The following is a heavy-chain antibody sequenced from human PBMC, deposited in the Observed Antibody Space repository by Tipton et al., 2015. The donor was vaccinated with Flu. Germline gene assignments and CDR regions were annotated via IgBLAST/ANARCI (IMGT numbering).Heavy chain of an antibody. Sequence: QLVQSGGEVKKPGASVKVSCKTSGYSFNTYGISWVRQAPGQGLEWMGWISAYTDNRNYAQRFQGGVTMTRDTSINTVYMELSRLSSDDTAVYYCARDGPDYNGAFDMWGQGTMVTVSS. CDR3: ARDGPDYNGAFDM. CDR2: ISAYTDNR. CDR1: GYSFNTYG. V-gene: IGHV1-18*01. D-gene: IGHD4-11*01. J-gene: IGHJ3*02.